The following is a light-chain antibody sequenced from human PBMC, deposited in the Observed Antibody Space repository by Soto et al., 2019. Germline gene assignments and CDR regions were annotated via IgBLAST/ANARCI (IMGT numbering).Light chain of an antibody. V-gene: IGLV4-69*01. CDR1: SGHSNYA. CDR2: INSDGRH. J-gene: IGLJ1*01. Sequence: QLVLTQSPSASASLGASVKLTCTLTSGHSNYAVAGLQQQPEKGPRYLMKINSDGRHSNGDGIPDRFSGSSSGADRYLTISSLQSEDEADYYCQTWDIGIHVFGTGTKLTVL. CDR3: QTWDIGIHV.